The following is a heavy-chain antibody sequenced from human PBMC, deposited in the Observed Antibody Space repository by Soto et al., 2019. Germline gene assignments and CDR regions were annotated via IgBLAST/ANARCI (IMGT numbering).Heavy chain of an antibody. CDR1: GFTFSSYA. V-gene: IGHV3-23*01. Sequence: GGSLRLSCAASGFTFSSYAMIWVRQAPGKGLEWVSAISGSGGSTYYADSVKGRFTISRDNSKNTLYLQMNSLRAEDTAVYYCAKVLGYCSGGSCWYGSFDPWGQGTLVTVSS. D-gene: IGHD2-15*01. CDR3: AKVLGYCSGGSCWYGSFDP. CDR2: ISGSGGST. J-gene: IGHJ5*02.